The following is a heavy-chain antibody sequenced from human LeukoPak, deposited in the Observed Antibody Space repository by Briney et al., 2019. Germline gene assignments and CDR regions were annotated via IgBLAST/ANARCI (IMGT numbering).Heavy chain of an antibody. CDR1: GYTFTGYY. CDR3: ARDLVGQGLVQNLNWFDA. D-gene: IGHD6-19*01. CDR2: INPNSGGT. Sequence: ASVKVSCKASGYTFTGYYMHWVRQAPGQGLGWMGWINPNSGGTNYAQNFQGRVTMTRDTSISTAYMELSRLRSDDTAVYYCARDLVGQGLVQNLNWFDAWGQGTLVTVSS. V-gene: IGHV1-2*02. J-gene: IGHJ5*02.